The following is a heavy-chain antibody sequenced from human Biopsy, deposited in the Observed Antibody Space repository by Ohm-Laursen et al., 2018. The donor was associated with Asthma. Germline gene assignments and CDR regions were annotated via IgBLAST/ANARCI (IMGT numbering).Heavy chain of an antibody. CDR3: ARTYYDFLTGQVKDVFGV. CDR1: GYNFISFA. D-gene: IGHD3-9*01. CDR2: VNTGNGDT. V-gene: IGHV1-3*04. Sequence: ATVKISCKASGYNFISFAIHWVRQAPGQRLEWMGWVNTGNGDTRYSQKFQGRVTITRDTSASTAYMELRRLRSEDTATYYCARTYYDFLTGQVKDVFGVWGQGTMVTVSS. J-gene: IGHJ3*01.